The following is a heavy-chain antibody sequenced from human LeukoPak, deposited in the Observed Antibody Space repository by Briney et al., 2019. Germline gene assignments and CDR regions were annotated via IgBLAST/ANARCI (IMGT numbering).Heavy chain of an antibody. CDR1: GFTFNKNY. Sequence: GGSLRLSCAASGFTFNKNYMHWVRQAPGKGLEWVAVISYDGRSEYYADSVKGRFTISRDNSKNSLYVQMNSLRTEDTALYYCAKDWAVTPRRGDAFDIWGQGTMVTVSS. D-gene: IGHD4-17*01. CDR2: ISYDGRSE. CDR3: AKDWAVTPRRGDAFDI. J-gene: IGHJ3*02. V-gene: IGHV3-30*18.